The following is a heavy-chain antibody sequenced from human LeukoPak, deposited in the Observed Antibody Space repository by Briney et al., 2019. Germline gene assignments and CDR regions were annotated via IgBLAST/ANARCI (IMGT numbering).Heavy chain of an antibody. CDR2: IIPIFGIA. CDR3: ATVYDSLDV. D-gene: IGHD3-3*01. V-gene: IGHV1-69*04. Sequence: SVKVSCKASGGTFSSYAISWVRQAPGQGLEWMGRIIPIFGIANYAQKFQGRVTITADKSTSTAYMELSSLRSEDTAVYYCATVYDSLDVWGQGTTVTISS. J-gene: IGHJ6*02. CDR1: GGTFSSYA.